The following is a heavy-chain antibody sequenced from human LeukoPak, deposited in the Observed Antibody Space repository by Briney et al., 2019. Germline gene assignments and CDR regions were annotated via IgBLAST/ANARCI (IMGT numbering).Heavy chain of an antibody. D-gene: IGHD6-13*01. V-gene: IGHV3-23*01. CDR3: AKDQGIAAAGTLDY. Sequence: GGSLRLSCAASGFTVSSNYMSWVRQAPGKGLEWVSAISGSGGSTYYADSVKGRFTISRDNSKNTLYLQMNSLRAEDTAVYYCAKDQGIAAAGTLDYWGQGTLVTVSS. J-gene: IGHJ4*02. CDR2: ISGSGGST. CDR1: GFTVSSNY.